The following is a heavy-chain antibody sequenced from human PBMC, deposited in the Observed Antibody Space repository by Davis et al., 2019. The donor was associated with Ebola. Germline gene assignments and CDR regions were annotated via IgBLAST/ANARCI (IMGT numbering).Heavy chain of an antibody. CDR2: IFSGSTT. D-gene: IGHD2-2*01. J-gene: IGHJ3*02. V-gene: IGHV3-53*01. CDR3: ARGFVSVPDGMRFGDAFDI. CDR1: GLTVSSNY. Sequence: PGGSLRLSCAASGLTVSSNYMSWVRQAPGRGLEWVSVIFSGSTTYYADSVKGRFTISRGNAKNSLYLQMNSLRGEDTAVYYCARGFVSVPDGMRFGDAFDIWGQGTTVTVS.